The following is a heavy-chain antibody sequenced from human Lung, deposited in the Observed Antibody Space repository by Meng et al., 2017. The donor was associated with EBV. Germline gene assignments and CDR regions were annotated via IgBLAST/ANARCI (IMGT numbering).Heavy chain of an antibody. J-gene: IGHJ4*02. Sequence: GLGLANPSGTLSLTCTVSGDSISSDIWWSWVRQPPGKGLEWIGEVYHRGDTNYNPSLKSRVDISVDKSKNQFYLSLFSVTAADTAVYYCGRDQGRELINHWGQGTLVTVSS. CDR3: GRDQGRELINH. V-gene: IGHV4-4*02. CDR2: VYHRGDT. CDR1: GDSISSDIW. D-gene: IGHD1-7*01.